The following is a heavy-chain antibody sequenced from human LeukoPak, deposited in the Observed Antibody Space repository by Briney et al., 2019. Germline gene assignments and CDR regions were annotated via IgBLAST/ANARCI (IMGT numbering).Heavy chain of an antibody. CDR2: IYENGGTT. CDR1: GFTFRSHA. CDR3: AKDLYDYVWGSPFDY. D-gene: IGHD3-16*01. Sequence: GGSLRLSCVGSGFTFRSHAMSWVRQAPEKGLEFVSGIYENGGTTYYADSVKGRFSISRDNSKNTLYLQMNSLRAEDTAVYYCAKDLYDYVWGSPFDYWGQGTLVTVSS. J-gene: IGHJ4*02. V-gene: IGHV3-23*01.